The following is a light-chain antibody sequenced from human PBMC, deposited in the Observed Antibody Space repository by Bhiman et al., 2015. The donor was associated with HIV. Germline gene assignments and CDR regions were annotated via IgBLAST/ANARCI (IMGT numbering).Light chain of an antibody. J-gene: IGLJ3*02. CDR3: QVWDSSSDWV. CDR1: NIGSKN. Sequence: SYVLTQPPSVSVAPGQTARITCGGNNIGSKNVHWYQQKPGQAPVLVIYEDTKRPSGIPERFSGSNSGNTATLTISRVEAGDEADYYCQVWDSSSDWVFGGGTKLTVL. CDR2: EDT. V-gene: IGLV3-21*02.